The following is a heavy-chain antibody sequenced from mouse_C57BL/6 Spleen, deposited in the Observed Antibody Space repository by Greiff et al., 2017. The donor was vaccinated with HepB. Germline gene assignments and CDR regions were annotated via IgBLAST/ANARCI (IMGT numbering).Heavy chain of an antibody. CDR1: GFTFSDYG. Sequence: EVQVVESGGGLVKPGGSLKLSCAASGFTFSDYGMHWVRQAPEKGLEWVAYISSGSSTIYYADTVKGRFTISRDNAKNTLFLQMTSLRSEDTAMYYWARRGYDSTGYFDVWGTRTTVTVSS. CDR2: ISSGSSTI. V-gene: IGHV5-17*01. CDR3: ARRGYDSTGYFDV. D-gene: IGHD2-4*01. J-gene: IGHJ1*03.